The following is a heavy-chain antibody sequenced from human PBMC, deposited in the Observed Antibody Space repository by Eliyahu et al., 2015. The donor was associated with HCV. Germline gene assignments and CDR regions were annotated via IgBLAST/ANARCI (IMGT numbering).Heavy chain of an antibody. CDR3: ARVSSEYNLNYGMDV. V-gene: IGHV1-18*01. Sequence: QVQLVQSGAEVKKPGASVKVXCKASGXPFTSYGXTXVRQAPGQGLEWMGWIXAYNGNTNXAQNLQGRVTMTTDTSTSTAYMELRSLRSDDTAVYYCARVSSEYNLNYGMDVWGQGTTVTVSS. J-gene: IGHJ6*02. CDR1: GXPFTSYG. D-gene: IGHD1-1*01. CDR2: IXAYNGNT.